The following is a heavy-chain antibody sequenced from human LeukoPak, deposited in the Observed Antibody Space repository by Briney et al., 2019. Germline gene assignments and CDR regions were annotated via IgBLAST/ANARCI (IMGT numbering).Heavy chain of an antibody. Sequence: EASVKVSCKASGYTFTSYGISWVRQAPGQGLEWMGWISAYNGNTNYAQKLQGRVTMTTDTSTSTAYMELRSLRSDDTAVYYCARDVVVVPAAIAGATTNFGYWGQGTLVTVSS. V-gene: IGHV1-18*01. CDR3: ARDVVVVPAAIAGATTNFGY. D-gene: IGHD2-2*01. CDR2: ISAYNGNT. CDR1: GYTFTSYG. J-gene: IGHJ4*02.